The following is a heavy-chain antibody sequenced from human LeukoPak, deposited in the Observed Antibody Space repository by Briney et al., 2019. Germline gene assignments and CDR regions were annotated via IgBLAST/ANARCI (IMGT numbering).Heavy chain of an antibody. CDR3: AKDWYYYDTSGQVFDY. Sequence: GGTLRLSCAASGFTFSSHGMSWVRQAPGKGLEWVSAISGSGGSTYYADSVKGRFTISRDNSKNTLYLQMNSLRAEDTAVYYCAKDWYYYDTSGQVFDYWGQGTLVTVSS. CDR2: ISGSGGST. D-gene: IGHD3-22*01. J-gene: IGHJ4*02. CDR1: GFTFSSHG. V-gene: IGHV3-23*01.